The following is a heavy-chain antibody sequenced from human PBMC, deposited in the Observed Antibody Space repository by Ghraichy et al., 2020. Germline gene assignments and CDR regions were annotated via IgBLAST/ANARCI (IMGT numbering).Heavy chain of an antibody. CDR1: GFTFSTYA. CDR2: VTSNGRST. D-gene: IGHD3-22*01. J-gene: IGHJ4*02. CDR3: AREGNDGYYYLDY. V-gene: IGHV3-64*01. Sequence: LSLTCAASGFTFSTYAMHWVRQAPGKGLEYVSAVTSNGRSTFYANSVKGRFTISRDNSKNTLYLQMGSLRAEDMAVYYCAREGNDGYYYLDYWGQGTLVTVSS.